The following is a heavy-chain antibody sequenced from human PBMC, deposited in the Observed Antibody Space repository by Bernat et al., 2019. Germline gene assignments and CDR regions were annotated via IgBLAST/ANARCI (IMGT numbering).Heavy chain of an antibody. J-gene: IGHJ5*02. V-gene: IGHV7-4-1*02. CDR2: INTNTGNP. CDR1: GYTFTTYA. D-gene: IGHD2-2*01. Sequence: QVQLVQSGSELRKPGASVKVSCKASGYTFTTYAMNWVRQAPGQGLEWMGWINTNTGNPTYAQGFTGRFVFSLDTSVSTAYLQISSLQAADTAVYYCARAPRGGCSNSCNSWFDPWGQGTLVTVSS. CDR3: ARAPRGGCSNSCNSWFDP.